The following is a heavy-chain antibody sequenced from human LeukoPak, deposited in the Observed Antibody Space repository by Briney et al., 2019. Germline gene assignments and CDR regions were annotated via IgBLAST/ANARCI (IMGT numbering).Heavy chain of an antibody. CDR1: GGSISSYY. CDR2: IYYSGST. CDR3: ARGTYGSSWQLEHFDY. V-gene: IGHV4-59*01. D-gene: IGHD6-13*01. J-gene: IGHJ4*02. Sequence: SETLSLTCTVSGGSISSYYWSWIRQPPGKGLEWIGYIYYSGSTNYNPSLKSRVTIPVDTSKNQFSLKLSSLTAADTAVYYCARGTYGSSWQLEHFDYWGQGTLVTVSS.